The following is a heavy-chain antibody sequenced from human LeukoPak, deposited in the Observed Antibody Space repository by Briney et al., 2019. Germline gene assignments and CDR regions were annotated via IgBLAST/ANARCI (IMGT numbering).Heavy chain of an antibody. CDR3: ARAVGYCSSTSRYPYDY. CDR2: INAGNGNT. Sequence: ASVKVSCKASGYTFTSYAMHWARQAPGQRLEWMGWINAGNGNTKYSQKFQGRVTITRDTSASTAYMELSSLRSEDTAVYYCARAVGYCSSTSRYPYDYWGQGTLVTVSS. CDR1: GYTFTSYA. D-gene: IGHD2-2*01. V-gene: IGHV1-3*01. J-gene: IGHJ4*02.